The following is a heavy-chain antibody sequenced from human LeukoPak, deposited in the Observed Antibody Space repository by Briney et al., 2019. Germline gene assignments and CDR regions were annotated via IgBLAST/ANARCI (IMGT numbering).Heavy chain of an antibody. CDR3: ATLSGSYGSTDY. V-gene: IGHV1-24*01. J-gene: IGHJ4*02. Sequence: GASVKVSCKVSGYTLTELSMHWVRQAPGKGLEWMGGFDPEDGETIYAQKFQGRVTMTEDTFTDTAYMELSSLRSEDTAVYYCATLSGSYGSTDYWGQGTLVTVSS. D-gene: IGHD1-26*01. CDR1: GYTLTELS. CDR2: FDPEDGET.